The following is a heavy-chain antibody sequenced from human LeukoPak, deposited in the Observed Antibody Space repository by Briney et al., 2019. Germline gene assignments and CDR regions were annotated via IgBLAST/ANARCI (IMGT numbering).Heavy chain of an antibody. Sequence: GGSLRLSCAASGFTFSDYYVTWIRQAPGKGLEWVSYISSSGGAMYYADSLKGRFTISRDNAKNSLYLQINSLRAEDTAVYYCARGDSSGYYFYFEYLGQGTLVTVSS. CDR1: GFTFSDYY. J-gene: IGHJ4*02. D-gene: IGHD3-22*01. CDR2: ISSSGGAM. V-gene: IGHV3-11*04. CDR3: ARGDSSGYYFYFEY.